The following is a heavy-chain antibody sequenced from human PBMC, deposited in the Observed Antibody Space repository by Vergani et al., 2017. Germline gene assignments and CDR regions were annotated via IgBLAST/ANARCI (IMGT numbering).Heavy chain of an antibody. CDR1: GYTFTDHY. CDR2: VDPEDGET. D-gene: IGHD3-22*01. Sequence: EVQLVQSGAEVKKPGATMKISCKVSGYTFTDHYMHWVKQAPGKGLEWMGLVDPEDGETIYAEKFKGRVTIAADTSTDTAHLELSSLRSEDTAVYYCARVADYYDSSGSDYWGQGTLVTVSS. CDR3: ARVADYYDSSGSDY. J-gene: IGHJ4*02. V-gene: IGHV1-69-2*01.